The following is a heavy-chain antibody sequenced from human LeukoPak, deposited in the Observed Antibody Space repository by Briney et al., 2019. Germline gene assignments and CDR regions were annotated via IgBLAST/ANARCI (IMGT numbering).Heavy chain of an antibody. J-gene: IGHJ3*02. CDR1: GFTFSDHF. CDR3: ARVGDYYDSRGYSTDAFDM. CDR2: IRNRAKSYTT. D-gene: IGHD3-22*01. V-gene: IGHV3-72*01. Sequence: GGSLRLSCAASGFTFSDHFMDRVRQAPGKGLEWVGRIRNRAKSYTTQYAPSVKDRFTISRDDSRNSLYLQMNSLKTEDTAVYFCARVGDYYDSRGYSTDAFDMWGQGTMVTVSS.